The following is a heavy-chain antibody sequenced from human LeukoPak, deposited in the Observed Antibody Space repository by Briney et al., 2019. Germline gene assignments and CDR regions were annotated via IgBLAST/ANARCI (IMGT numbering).Heavy chain of an antibody. D-gene: IGHD3-10*01. J-gene: IGHJ4*02. V-gene: IGHV1-18*01. Sequence: ASVKVSCKASGYTFTSYGISWVRQAPGQGLEWMGWISAYSGNTNYAQKLQGRVTMTTDTSTSTAYMELRSLRSDDTAVYYCARDLENRITMVRGVLDYWGQGTLVTVSS. CDR1: GYTFTSYG. CDR2: ISAYSGNT. CDR3: ARDLENRITMVRGVLDY.